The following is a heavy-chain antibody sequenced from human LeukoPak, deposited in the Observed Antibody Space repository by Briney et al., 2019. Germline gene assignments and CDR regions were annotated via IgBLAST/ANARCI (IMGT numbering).Heavy chain of an antibody. CDR1: GFTFSSYA. J-gene: IGHJ6*02. CDR2: ISGSGGST. D-gene: IGHD3-10*01. V-gene: IGHV3-23*01. CDR3: AKYGKEFFFFKQKTAYEMDV. Sequence: GGSLRLSCAASGFTFSSYAMSSVRQAPGNGLEWVSAISGSGGSTYYADSVKGRFTISRDNSKNTLYLQMNSLRAEDTAVYYCAKYGKEFFFFKQKTAYEMDVWGQGTTVTVSS.